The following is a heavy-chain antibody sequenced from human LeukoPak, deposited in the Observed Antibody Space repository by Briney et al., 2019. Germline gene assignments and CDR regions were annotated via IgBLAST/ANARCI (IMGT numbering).Heavy chain of an antibody. CDR2: INHSGST. D-gene: IGHD3-10*01. CDR3: ARRPYYYGSGGYYKSFDY. CDR1: GGSFSGYY. J-gene: IGHJ4*02. V-gene: IGHV4-34*01. Sequence: SETLSLTCAVYGGSFSGYYWSWIRQPPGKGLEWIGEINHSGSTNYNPSLKSRVTISVDTSKNQFSLKLSSVTAADTAVYYCARRPYYYGSGGYYKSFDYWGQGTLVTVSS.